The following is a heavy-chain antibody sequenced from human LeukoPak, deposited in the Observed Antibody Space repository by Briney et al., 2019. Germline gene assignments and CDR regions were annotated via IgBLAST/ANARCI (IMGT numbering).Heavy chain of an antibody. CDR2: ISGSGGST. D-gene: IGHD4-17*01. V-gene: IGHV3-23*01. CDR1: GFTFSSYA. CDR3: AKDTGYGDYYFDY. Sequence: PGGSLRLSCAASGFTFSSYAMSWVRQAPGKGLEWVSAISGSGGSTYYADSVKGRFTISRDNSKNTLYLQMNGLRAEDTAVYYCAKDTGYGDYYFDYWGQGTLVTVSS. J-gene: IGHJ4*02.